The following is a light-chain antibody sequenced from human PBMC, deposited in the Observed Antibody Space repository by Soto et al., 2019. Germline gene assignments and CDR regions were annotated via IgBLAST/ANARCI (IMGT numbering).Light chain of an antibody. CDR2: AAS. CDR1: QGISSY. V-gene: IGKV1-8*01. Sequence: AIRMTQSPSSFSASTGDRVTITCRASQGISSYLAWYQQKPGNAPKLLIYAASTLQSGVPSRFSGSGSGTDFTLTISCLQSEDFATYYCQQYYSYPFTFGHGTKVDIK. CDR3: QQYYSYPFT. J-gene: IGKJ3*01.